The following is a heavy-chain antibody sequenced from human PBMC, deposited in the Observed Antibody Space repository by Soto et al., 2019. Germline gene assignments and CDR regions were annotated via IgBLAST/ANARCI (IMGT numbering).Heavy chain of an antibody. J-gene: IGHJ4*02. CDR2: IYHSGST. CDR1: GGSISSGAYS. V-gene: IGHV4-30-2*01. D-gene: IGHD3-22*01. CDR3: AIAHSSGYYPFHY. Sequence: PSETLSLTCAVSGGSISSGAYSWSWIRQPPGKGLEWIGYIYHSGSTYYNPSLKSRVTISVDRSKDQFSLKLSSVTAADTAVYYCAIAHSSGYYPFHYRGQGNLVTVSS.